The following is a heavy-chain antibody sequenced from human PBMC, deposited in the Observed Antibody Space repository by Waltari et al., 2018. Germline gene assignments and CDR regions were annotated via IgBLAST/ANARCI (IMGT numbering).Heavy chain of an antibody. V-gene: IGHV3-49*04. Sequence: EVQLVESGGGLVQPGRSLSLSCTASGFTFGDYAMSWVRQAPGKGLEWVGFIRSKAYGGTTEYAASVKGRFTISRDDSKSIAYLQMNSLKTEDTAVYYCTLGVVTDYWGQGTLVTVSS. D-gene: IGHD2-21*02. CDR2: IRSKAYGGTT. J-gene: IGHJ4*02. CDR1: GFTFGDYA. CDR3: TLGVVTDY.